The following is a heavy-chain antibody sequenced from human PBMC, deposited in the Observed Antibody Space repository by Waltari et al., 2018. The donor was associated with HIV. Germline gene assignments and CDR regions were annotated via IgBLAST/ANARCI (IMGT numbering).Heavy chain of an antibody. D-gene: IGHD5-18*01. CDR3: ARQVDTAMPSGDWFDP. CDR1: GGSISSSSYY. CDR2: IYYSGST. J-gene: IGHJ5*02. Sequence: QLQLQESGPGLVKPSETLSLTCTVSGGSISSSSYYWGWIRQPPGKGLEWIGSIYYSGSTYYNPSLKSRVTISVDTSKNQFSLKLSSVTAADTAVYYCARQVDTAMPSGDWFDPWGQGTLVTVSS. V-gene: IGHV4-39*01.